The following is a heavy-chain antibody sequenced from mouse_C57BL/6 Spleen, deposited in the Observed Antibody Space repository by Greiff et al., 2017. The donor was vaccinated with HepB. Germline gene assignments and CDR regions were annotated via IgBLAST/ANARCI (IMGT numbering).Heavy chain of an antibody. CDR2: IYPGNSDT. Sequence: EVQLQQSGTVLARPGGSVKMSCKTSGYTFTSYWMHWVKQRPGQGLEWIGAIYPGNSDTSYNQKFKGKAKLTAVTSASTAYMELSSLTNEDSAVHYCTRRYYYDGSSPYWYFDVWGTGTTVTVSS. CDR1: GYTFTSYW. J-gene: IGHJ1*03. CDR3: TRRYYYDGSSPYWYFDV. D-gene: IGHD1-1*01. V-gene: IGHV1-5*01.